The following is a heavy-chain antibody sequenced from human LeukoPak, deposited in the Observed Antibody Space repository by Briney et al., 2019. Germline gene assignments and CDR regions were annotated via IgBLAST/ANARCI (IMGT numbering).Heavy chain of an antibody. J-gene: IGHJ4*02. CDR1: GYSISSGYY. V-gene: IGHV4-38-2*02. CDR3: ARDEPSYYDSSGYFDY. D-gene: IGHD3-22*01. Sequence: PSETLSLTCAVSGYSISSGYYWGWIRQPPGKGLEWIGSIYHSGSTYYNPSLKGRVTISVDTSKNQFSLKLSSVTAADTAVYYCARDEPSYYDSSGYFDYWGQGTLVTVSS. CDR2: IYHSGST.